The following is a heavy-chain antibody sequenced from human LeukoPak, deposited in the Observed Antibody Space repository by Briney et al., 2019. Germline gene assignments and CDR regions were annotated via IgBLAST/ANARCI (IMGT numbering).Heavy chain of an antibody. Sequence: GGSLRLSCAASGFTFSHYAMNWVRQAPGKGLEWVSSSSSDSNYINYADSVKGRFTISRGNAKNSLYLQMNSLRAEDTAVYYCARDERRCSADTCYPFDYWGQGTLVTVSS. CDR3: ARDERRCSADTCYPFDY. V-gene: IGHV3-21*01. J-gene: IGHJ4*02. CDR1: GFTFSHYA. CDR2: SSSDSNYI. D-gene: IGHD2-15*01.